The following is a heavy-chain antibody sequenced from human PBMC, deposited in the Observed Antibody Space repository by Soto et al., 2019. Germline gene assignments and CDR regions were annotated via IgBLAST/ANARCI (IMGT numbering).Heavy chain of an antibody. CDR2: ISAHNGNT. D-gene: IGHD1-1*01. Sequence: QVHMVQSGDEVKKPGASGKVSCKGSGYDFTTYGITCVGQAPGKGLEWMAGISAHNGNTDYAQKLQGRVTVTRDTSTSTAYMELRSLRSDDTAVYYCARGRYGDYWGQGALVTVSS. J-gene: IGHJ4*02. CDR1: GYDFTTYG. CDR3: ARGRYGDY. V-gene: IGHV1-18*01.